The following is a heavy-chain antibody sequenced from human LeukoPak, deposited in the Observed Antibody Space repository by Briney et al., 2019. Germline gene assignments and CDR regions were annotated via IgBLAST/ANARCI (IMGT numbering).Heavy chain of an antibody. CDR1: GGSISDYY. Sequence: SETLPLTCSVSGGSISDYYWSWIRQPAGKGLEWIGRIYTTGTTNYNPSLKSRVTMSVDTSENQFSLKLSSVTAADTAVYYCARGRYGSGTYYNAYFDSWGQGTLVTVSS. J-gene: IGHJ4*02. CDR3: ARGRYGSGTYYNAYFDS. V-gene: IGHV4-4*07. CDR2: IYTTGTT. D-gene: IGHD3-10*01.